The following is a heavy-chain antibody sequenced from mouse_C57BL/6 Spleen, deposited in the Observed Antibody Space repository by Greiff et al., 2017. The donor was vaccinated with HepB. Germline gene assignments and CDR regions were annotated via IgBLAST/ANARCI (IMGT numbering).Heavy chain of an antibody. J-gene: IGHJ2*01. D-gene: IGHD6-1*01. CDR3: ARPHAKGYY. Sequence: QVQLKQPGAELVRPGSSVKLSCKASGYTFTSYWMDWVKQRPGQGLEWIGNIYPSDSETHYNQKFKDKATLTVDKSSSTAYMQLSSLTSEDSAVYYCARPHAKGYYWGQGTTLTVSS. V-gene: IGHV1-61*01. CDR2: IYPSDSET. CDR1: GYTFTSYW.